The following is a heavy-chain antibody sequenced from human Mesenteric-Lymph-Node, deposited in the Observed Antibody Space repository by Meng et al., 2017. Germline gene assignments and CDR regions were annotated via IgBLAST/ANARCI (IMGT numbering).Heavy chain of an antibody. J-gene: IGHJ4*02. Sequence: GGSLRLSCAGSQFTFSSHRMTWVRQAPGKGLEWVANIKEDASEKHYVGTVQGRFTISRDNAKISLYLQMNNVGVEDTAVYDCARGLAPDSWGQGNLVTVSS. V-gene: IGHV3-7*04. CDR3: ARGLAPDS. CDR2: IKEDASEK. D-gene: IGHD3-3*02. CDR1: QFTFSSHR.